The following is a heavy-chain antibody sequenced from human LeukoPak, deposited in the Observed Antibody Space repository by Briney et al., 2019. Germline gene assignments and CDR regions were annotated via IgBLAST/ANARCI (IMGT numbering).Heavy chain of an antibody. Sequence: SETLSLTCAVSGGSISSSNWWSWVRQPPGKGLEWIGEIYHSGSTNYNPSLKSRVTISVDKSKNQFSLKLSSVTAADTAVYYCASSSRYCGGDCYSWYYGVDVWGKGTTVTVSS. CDR1: GGSISSSNW. CDR3: ASSSRYCGGDCYSWYYGVDV. CDR2: IYHSGST. V-gene: IGHV4-4*02. D-gene: IGHD2-21*02. J-gene: IGHJ6*04.